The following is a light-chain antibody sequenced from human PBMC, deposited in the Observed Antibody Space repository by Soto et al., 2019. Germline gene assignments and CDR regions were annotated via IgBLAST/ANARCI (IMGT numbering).Light chain of an antibody. Sequence: EMGLTQSPGTRSFSPGERATLSCRPSQSVSSSQLAWYQQKRGQAPRLLIYGASSRSTGLPERFSGSGSGTDFTLTISRLEPEDFAVYYCQQHGSSRFYTFGQGTKLEI. J-gene: IGKJ2*01. V-gene: IGKV3-20*01. CDR1: QSVSSSQ. CDR3: QQHGSSRFYT. CDR2: GAS.